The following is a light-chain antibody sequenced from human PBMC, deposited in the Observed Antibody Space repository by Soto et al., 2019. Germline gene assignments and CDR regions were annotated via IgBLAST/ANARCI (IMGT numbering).Light chain of an antibody. Sequence: EIVLTQSPATLSLSPGERVTLSCRASQSVSSYLAWYQQKPGQAPRLLIYDASNRATGIPARFSGSGSGTDFTLTISSLEPEDFEVYYCQQRSNWLFTFGPGTKVDIK. V-gene: IGKV3-11*01. CDR3: QQRSNWLFT. CDR2: DAS. J-gene: IGKJ3*01. CDR1: QSVSSY.